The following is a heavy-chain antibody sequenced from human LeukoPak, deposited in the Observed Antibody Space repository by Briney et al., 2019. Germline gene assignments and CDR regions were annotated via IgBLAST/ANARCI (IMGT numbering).Heavy chain of an antibody. Sequence: ASVKVSCKVSGYTLTELSMHWVRQAHGKGLEWMGGFDPEDGETIYAQKFQGRVTMTEDTSTDTAYMELSSLRSEDTAVYYCATDLDSSGYYYGFRMPFDYWGQGTLVTVSS. D-gene: IGHD3-22*01. J-gene: IGHJ4*02. CDR1: GYTLTELS. CDR3: ATDLDSSGYYYGFRMPFDY. CDR2: FDPEDGET. V-gene: IGHV1-24*01.